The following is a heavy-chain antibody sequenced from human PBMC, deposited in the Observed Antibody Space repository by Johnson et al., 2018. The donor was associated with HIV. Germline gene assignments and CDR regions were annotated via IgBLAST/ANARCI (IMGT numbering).Heavy chain of an antibody. CDR1: GFSFSSYG. D-gene: IGHD1-26*01. V-gene: IGHV3-30*02. CDR3: AKGFRVGATDAFDI. J-gene: IGHJ3*02. Sequence: QVHLVESGGGVVQPGGSLRLSCAASGFSFSSYGMHWVRQAPGKGLEWVAFMRYYGSNKYYSDSVKGRFTISRDNSKNTLYLQMNSLRAEDTAVYRCAKGFRVGATDAFDIWGQGTMVTVSS. CDR2: MRYYGSNK.